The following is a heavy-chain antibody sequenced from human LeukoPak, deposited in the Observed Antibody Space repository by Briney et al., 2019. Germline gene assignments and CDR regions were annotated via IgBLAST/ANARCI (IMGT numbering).Heavy chain of an antibody. D-gene: IGHD3-16*01. CDR3: AKSFLRYYYYYMDV. Sequence: GGSLRLSSAASGFTFDDYAMHWVRQAPGKGLEWVSLISWDGGSTYYADSVKGRFTISRDNSKNSLYLQMNSLRAEDTALYYCAKSFLRYYYYYMDVWGKGTTVTVSS. CDR2: ISWDGGST. CDR1: GFTFDDYA. V-gene: IGHV3-43D*03. J-gene: IGHJ6*03.